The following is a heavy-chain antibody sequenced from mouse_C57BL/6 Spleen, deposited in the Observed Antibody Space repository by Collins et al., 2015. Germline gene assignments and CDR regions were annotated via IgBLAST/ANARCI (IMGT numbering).Heavy chain of an antibody. CDR3: AREDDYDTWFAY. CDR1: GYSFTSYY. D-gene: IGHD2-4*01. J-gene: IGHJ3*01. V-gene: IGHV1-66*01. CDR2: IYPGSGNT. Sequence: QVQLQQSGPELVKPGASVKISCKASGYSFTSYYIHWVKQRPGQGLEWIGWIYPGSGNTKYNEKFKGKATLTADTSSSTAYMQLSSLTSEDSAVYYCAREDDYDTWFAYWGQGTLVTVSA.